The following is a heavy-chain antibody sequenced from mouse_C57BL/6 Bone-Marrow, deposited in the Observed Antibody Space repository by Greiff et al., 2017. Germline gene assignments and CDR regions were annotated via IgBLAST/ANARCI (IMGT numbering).Heavy chain of an antibody. J-gene: IGHJ3*01. CDR3: ARSLAY. CDR2: ISSGSSTI. Sequence: EVMLVESGGGLVKPGGSLKLSCAASGFTFSDYGMHWVRQAPEKGLEWVAYISSGSSTIYYADTVKGRFTISRDNAKNTLFLQMPSLRSEDTAMYYCARSLAYWGQGTLVTVSA. V-gene: IGHV5-17*01. CDR1: GFTFSDYG.